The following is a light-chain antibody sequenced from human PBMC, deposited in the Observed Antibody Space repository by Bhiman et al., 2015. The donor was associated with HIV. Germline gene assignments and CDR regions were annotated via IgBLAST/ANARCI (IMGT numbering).Light chain of an antibody. J-gene: IGLJ1*01. CDR2: ANS. Sequence: QSVLTQPPSVSGAPGQRVTISCTGSSSNIGAGYDVHWHLQLPGTAPKLLIYANSNRPSGVPDRFSGSKSGNTASLTISGLQAEDEADYYCSSLTSSLTYVFGTGTNVTVL. V-gene: IGLV1-40*01. CDR3: SSLTSSLTYV. CDR1: SSNIGAGYD.